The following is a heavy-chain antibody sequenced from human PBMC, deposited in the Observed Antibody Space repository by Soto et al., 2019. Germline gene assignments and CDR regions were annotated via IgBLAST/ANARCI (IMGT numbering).Heavy chain of an antibody. D-gene: IGHD1-1*01. CDR2: IYHSGSS. Sequence: PSETLSLTCAVSDYSISSGYYWGWIRQPPGKGLEWIGSIYHSGSSYYNPSLKRRVTISVDTSKNQFSLKLSSVTAADTAVYYCARGQGDGYNYYFDYWGQGTLVTVSS. CDR3: ARGQGDGYNYYFDY. CDR1: DYSISSGYY. J-gene: IGHJ4*02. V-gene: IGHV4-38-2*01.